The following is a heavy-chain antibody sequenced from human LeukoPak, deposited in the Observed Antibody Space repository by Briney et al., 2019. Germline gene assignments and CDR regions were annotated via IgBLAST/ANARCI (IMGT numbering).Heavy chain of an antibody. J-gene: IGHJ4*02. V-gene: IGHV3-48*04. CDR2: ISSSSKTI. Sequence: PGGSLRLSCAASGFTFSSYAMSWVRQAPGKGLEWVSYISSSSKTIYDADSVKGRFTISRDNAKNSLYLQMNSLRAEDTAVYYCAPGYCSSTSCLHYYEYWGQGTLVTVSS. D-gene: IGHD2-2*01. CDR1: GFTFSSYA. CDR3: APGYCSSTSCLHYYEY.